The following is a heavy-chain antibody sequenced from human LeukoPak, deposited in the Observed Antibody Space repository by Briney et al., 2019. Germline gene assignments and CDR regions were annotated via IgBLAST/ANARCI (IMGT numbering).Heavy chain of an antibody. Sequence: ASVKVSCKASGYIFTSYDINWARQATGQGLEWMGWMNPNSGNTGYAQKFQGRVTITRNTSISTAYMELSSLRSEDTAVYYCARASLATGGIDYWGQGTLVTVSS. CDR3: ARASLATGGIDY. D-gene: IGHD3-16*01. CDR2: MNPNSGNT. CDR1: GYIFTSYD. V-gene: IGHV1-8*03. J-gene: IGHJ4*02.